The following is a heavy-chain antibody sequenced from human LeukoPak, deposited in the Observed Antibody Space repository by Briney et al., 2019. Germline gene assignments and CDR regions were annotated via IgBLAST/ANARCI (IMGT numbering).Heavy chain of an antibody. Sequence: GSLRLSCAASGFTFSSYAMSWVRQAPGKGLEWVSAISGSGGSTYYADSVKGRFTISRDNSKNTLYLQMNSLRAEDTAVYYCAKGPRETRAYFDYWGQETLVTVSS. CDR3: AKGPRETRAYFDY. CDR2: ISGSGGST. V-gene: IGHV3-23*01. CDR1: GFTFSSYA. D-gene: IGHD1-7*01. J-gene: IGHJ4*02.